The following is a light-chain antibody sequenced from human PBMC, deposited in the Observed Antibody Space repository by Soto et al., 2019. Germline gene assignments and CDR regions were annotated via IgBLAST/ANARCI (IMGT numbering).Light chain of an antibody. CDR2: DAS. J-gene: IGKJ1*01. Sequence: DIQMTQSPSTLSASVGYRVTITCRASQSISSWLAWYQQKPGKAPKLLIYDASSLESGVPSRFSGSGSGTEFTLTISSLQPDDFATYYCQQYNSYSWTFGQGTKVDTK. V-gene: IGKV1-5*01. CDR3: QQYNSYSWT. CDR1: QSISSW.